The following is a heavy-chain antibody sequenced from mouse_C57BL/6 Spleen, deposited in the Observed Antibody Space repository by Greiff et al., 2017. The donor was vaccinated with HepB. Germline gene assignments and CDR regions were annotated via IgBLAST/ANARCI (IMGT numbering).Heavy chain of an antibody. CDR2: IDPETGGT. Sequence: VQLQQSGAELVRPGASVTLSCKASGYTFTDYEMHWVKQTPVHGLEWIGAIDPETGGTAYNQKFKGKAILTADKSSSTAYMELRSLTSEDSAVYYCTRYHYDYDRGFAYWGQGTLVTVSA. CDR3: TRYHYDYDRGFAY. CDR1: GYTFTDYE. J-gene: IGHJ3*01. D-gene: IGHD2-4*01. V-gene: IGHV1-15*01.